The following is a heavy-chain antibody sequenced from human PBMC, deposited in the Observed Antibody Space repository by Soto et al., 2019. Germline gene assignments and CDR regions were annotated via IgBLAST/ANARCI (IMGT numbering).Heavy chain of an antibody. Sequence: GGSLRLSCATSGFTFSSYAMSWVRQAPGKGLEWVSAISGSGGSTYYADSVKGRFTISRDNSKNTLYLQMNSLRAEDTAVYYCAKLQWLVKGPGRGIDYWGQGTLVTVSS. CDR3: AKLQWLVKGPGRGIDY. CDR2: ISGSGGST. CDR1: GFTFSSYA. V-gene: IGHV3-23*01. D-gene: IGHD6-19*01. J-gene: IGHJ4*02.